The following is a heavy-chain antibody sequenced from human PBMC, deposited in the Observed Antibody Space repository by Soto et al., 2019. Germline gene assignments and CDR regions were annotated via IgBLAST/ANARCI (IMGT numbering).Heavy chain of an antibody. D-gene: IGHD2-15*01. CDR2: ISDSDGRT. Sequence: EVQLLESGGGLVQPGGSLRLSCAASGFTFGTYAMAWIRQAPGKGLEWVSAISDSDGRTYHADSVKGRFTISRDNFKNTLYLQMNRLRAEDTAVYYCARMWGSTAGYYYYGMDVWGQGTTVTVSS. J-gene: IGHJ6*02. V-gene: IGHV3-23*01. CDR1: GFTFGTYA. CDR3: ARMWGSTAGYYYYGMDV.